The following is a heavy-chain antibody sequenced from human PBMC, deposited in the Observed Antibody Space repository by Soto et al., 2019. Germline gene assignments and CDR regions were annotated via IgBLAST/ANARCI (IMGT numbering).Heavy chain of an antibody. D-gene: IGHD6-6*01. CDR1: GYTFTGYY. CDR2: INPSGGST. Sequence: ASVNVSCKASGYTFTGYYMHWVRQAPGQGLEWMGIINPSGGSTSYAQKFQGRVTMTRDTSTSTVYMELSSLRSEDTAVYYCARVGTRTYSSSLFDYWGQGTLVTVSS. J-gene: IGHJ4*02. CDR3: ARVGTRTYSSSLFDY. V-gene: IGHV1-46*01.